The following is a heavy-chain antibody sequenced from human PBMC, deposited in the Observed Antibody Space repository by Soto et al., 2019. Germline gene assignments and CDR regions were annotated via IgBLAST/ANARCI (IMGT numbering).Heavy chain of an antibody. CDR1: GFTFSNYS. Sequence: ESGGGVVQPGRSLRLSCAASGFTFSNYSMHWVRQAPGKGLEWVAVISYDGSNQYYANSVKGRFIFSRDNSKNTLYLQMYSLRAEDTAVYYCARDQGTGSSSSFDYWGQGTLVTVSS. V-gene: IGHV3-30-3*01. CDR3: ARDQGTGSSSSFDY. CDR2: ISYDGSNQ. D-gene: IGHD6-13*01. J-gene: IGHJ4*02.